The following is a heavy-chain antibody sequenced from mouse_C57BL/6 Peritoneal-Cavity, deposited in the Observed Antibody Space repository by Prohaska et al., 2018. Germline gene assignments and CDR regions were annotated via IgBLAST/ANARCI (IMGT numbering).Heavy chain of an antibody. Sequence: EVQLLETGGGLVQPGGSRGLSCEGSGFTFSGFWMSWVRQTPGKTLEWIGDINSDGSAINYAPSIKDRFTIFRDNDKSTLYLQMSNVRSEDTATYFCMRYGNSRYFDVPGTAIAVTV. D-gene: IGHD2-1*01. CDR3: MRYGNSRYFDV. CDR1: GFTFSGFW. J-gene: IGHJ1*03. CDR2: INSDGSAI. V-gene: IGHV11-2*01.